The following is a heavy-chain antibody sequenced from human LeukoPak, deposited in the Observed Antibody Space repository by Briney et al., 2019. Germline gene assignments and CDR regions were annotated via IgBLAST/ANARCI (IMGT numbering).Heavy chain of an antibody. CDR1: GGTFSSYA. CDR3: VGPSLSTWYCTNGGCNDAFDI. V-gene: IGHV1-69*05. D-gene: IGHD2-8*01. Sequence: GSSVKVSCKASGGTFSSYAISWVRQAPGQGLEWMGGIIPIFGTANYAQKFQGRVTITTDESTSTAYMELSSLRSEDTAVYYCVGPSLSTWYCTNGGCNDAFDIWGQGTMVTVSS. J-gene: IGHJ3*02. CDR2: IIPIFGTA.